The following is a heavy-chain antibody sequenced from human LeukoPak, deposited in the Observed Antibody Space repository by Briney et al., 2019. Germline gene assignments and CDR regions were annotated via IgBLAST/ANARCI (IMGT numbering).Heavy chain of an antibody. D-gene: IGHD5-12*01. V-gene: IGHV1-18*01. CDR1: GYTFTCYG. CDR3: ARDPGAYSGYGPYYFDY. CDR2: ISAYNGYT. Sequence: GASVKVSCKASGYTFTCYGISWVRQAPGQGLEWMGWISAYNGYTNYAQKLQGRVTVTTDTSTSTAYMELRSLRSDDTAVYYCARDPGAYSGYGPYYFDYWGQGTLVTVSS. J-gene: IGHJ4*02.